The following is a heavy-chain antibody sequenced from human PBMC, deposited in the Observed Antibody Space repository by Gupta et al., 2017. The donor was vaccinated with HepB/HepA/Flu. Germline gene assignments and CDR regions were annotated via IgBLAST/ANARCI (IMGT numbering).Heavy chain of an antibody. CDR1: GFTFRDRH. J-gene: IGHJ6*02. D-gene: IGHD2-15*01. Sequence: DVQLVESGGGLVQPGGSLRLSCEAFGFTFRDRHVDWVRQAPGKGLEWVGRTRTTDTSYYTEYDDAWKYRFIISRDDATNSLDLQVQGLQTEEQAVYYCGRVDIGSGGKNAMAVGCQGTPVTVSS. V-gene: IGHV3-72*01. CDR3: GRVDIGSGGKNAMAV. CDR2: TRTTDTSYYT.